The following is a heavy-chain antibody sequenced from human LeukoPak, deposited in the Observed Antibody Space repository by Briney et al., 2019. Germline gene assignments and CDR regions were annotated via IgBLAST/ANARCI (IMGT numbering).Heavy chain of an antibody. CDR2: VNPKSVDT. V-gene: IGHV1-2*02. Sequence: ASVKVSCKASGYTFSDYYMHWVRQAPGQGLEWMGWVNPKSVDTNYSQKFQTRVTMTRDTSITTTYIELSRLSSDDTAVYYCARQDTGQLDYWGQGTLVTVSS. CDR1: GYTFSDYY. D-gene: IGHD2-8*02. CDR3: ARQDTGQLDY. J-gene: IGHJ4*02.